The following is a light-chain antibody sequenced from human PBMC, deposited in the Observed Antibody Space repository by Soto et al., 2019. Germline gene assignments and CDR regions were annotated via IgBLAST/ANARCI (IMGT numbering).Light chain of an antibody. Sequence: QSVVPQQASVAGSPGQSFTISCTGTSSDFCRSNYVSSYQQHPGKAPKLMIYDVSNRPSGVSNRFSGSKSGNTASLTISGLQAEDEADYYCSLSTSRSNGYVFGNGSKVTVL. J-gene: IGLJ1*01. CDR1: SSDFCRSNY. CDR2: DVS. V-gene: IGLV2-14*01. CDR3: SLSTSRSNGYV.